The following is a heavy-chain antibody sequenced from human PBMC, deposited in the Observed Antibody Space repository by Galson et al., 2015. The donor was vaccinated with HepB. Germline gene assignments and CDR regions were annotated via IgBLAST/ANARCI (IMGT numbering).Heavy chain of an antibody. D-gene: IGHD5-24*01. CDR3: ARDWIRDGASYYFDY. CDR2: IFHSGDT. Sequence: TLSLTCTVSGGSITTEDWWSWVRPPPGKRLEWIGQIFHSGDTHYNPSLNSRVTMSVDTSKNQFSLKLSSVTAADTAIYYCARDWIRDGASYYFDYWGQGTPVTVSS. J-gene: IGHJ4*02. CDR1: GGSITTEDW. V-gene: IGHV4-4*02.